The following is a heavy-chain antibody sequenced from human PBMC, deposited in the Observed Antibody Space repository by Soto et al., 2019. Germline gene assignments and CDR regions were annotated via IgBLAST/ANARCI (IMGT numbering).Heavy chain of an antibody. V-gene: IGHV1-2*04. Sequence: ASVKVSCKASGYTFTDYHMHWVRQAPGQGLEWMGWVNLNTGGTVYAQKFQDWVTLTRDSSISTAYMELSRLKSDDTAVYYCARGLHIAAPQTYFDPWGQGTLVTVSS. CDR1: GYTFTDYH. CDR2: VNLNTGGT. D-gene: IGHD6-13*01. CDR3: ARGLHIAAPQTYFDP. J-gene: IGHJ5*02.